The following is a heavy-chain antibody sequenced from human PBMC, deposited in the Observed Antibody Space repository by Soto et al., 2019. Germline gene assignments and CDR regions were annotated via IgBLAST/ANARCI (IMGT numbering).Heavy chain of an antibody. Sequence: QVQLVESGGGVVQPGRSLRLSCVVSGFSVSRSAMHWGRQAPGKGLEWVADISYDGSNKDYADSVKGRITISGDNSKNTVYLQMNSLRDEDTAVYYCARGQYYGDSPFGMDVWGHGTTVTVSS. D-gene: IGHD4-17*01. CDR3: ARGQYYGDSPFGMDV. CDR2: ISYDGSNK. J-gene: IGHJ6*02. CDR1: GFSVSRSA. V-gene: IGHV3-30-3*01.